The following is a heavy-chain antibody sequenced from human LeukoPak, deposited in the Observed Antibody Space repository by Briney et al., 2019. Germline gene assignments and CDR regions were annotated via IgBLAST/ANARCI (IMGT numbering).Heavy chain of an antibody. Sequence: PSETLSLTCTVSGGSISSSSYYWGWIRQPPGKGLEWIGSIYYSGSTYYNPSLKSRVTISVDTSKNQFSLKLSSVTAADTAVYYCARVDIVVVPAARYYCYMDVWGKGTTVTVSS. CDR1: GGSISSSSYY. J-gene: IGHJ6*03. D-gene: IGHD2-2*01. CDR3: ARVDIVVVPAARYYCYMDV. CDR2: IYYSGST. V-gene: IGHV4-39*07.